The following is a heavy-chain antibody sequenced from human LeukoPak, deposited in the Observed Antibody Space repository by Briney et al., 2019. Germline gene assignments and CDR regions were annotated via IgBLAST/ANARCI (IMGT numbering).Heavy chain of an antibody. V-gene: IGHV4-39*01. CDR1: GGSINSSSYY. CDR3: ARSSMFRGVTVDY. Sequence: SETLSLTCTVSGGSINSSSYYWGWIRQRPGEALEWIGSIYHSGYTYYNPSLKSRVTISVDTSKSQFSLKLSSVTAADTAVYYCARSSMFRGVTVDYWGQGTLVTVSS. J-gene: IGHJ4*02. CDR2: IYHSGYT. D-gene: IGHD3-10*01.